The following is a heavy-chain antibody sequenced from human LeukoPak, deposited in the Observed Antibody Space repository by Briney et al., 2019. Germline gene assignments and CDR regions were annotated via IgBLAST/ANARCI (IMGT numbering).Heavy chain of an antibody. D-gene: IGHD3-10*01. Sequence: PSETLSLTCTISNGSIRGYYWSWIRQPPGKGLEWIGYIYYSGAARYNPSLKSGVTISGDTSKNQFSLNLSSVTAADTTVYYCARVGSYSDWFDPWGQGTLVTVSS. CDR1: NGSIRGYY. CDR2: IYYSGAA. J-gene: IGHJ5*02. CDR3: ARVGSYSDWFDP. V-gene: IGHV4-59*01.